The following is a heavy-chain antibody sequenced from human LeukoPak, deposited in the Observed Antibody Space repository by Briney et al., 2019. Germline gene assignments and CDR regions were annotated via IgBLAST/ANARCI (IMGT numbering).Heavy chain of an antibody. Sequence: PGGSLRLSCAASGFTFSSYAMHWVRQAPGKGLEWVAFIRSDGSNKSYADSVKGRFIISRDNSKNTLYLQMNSLRAEDTAVYYCAKRGCSGTSCYAGYYYMDVWGKGTTVTISS. D-gene: IGHD2-2*01. CDR2: IRSDGSNK. V-gene: IGHV3-30*02. J-gene: IGHJ6*03. CDR3: AKRGCSGTSCYAGYYYMDV. CDR1: GFTFSSYA.